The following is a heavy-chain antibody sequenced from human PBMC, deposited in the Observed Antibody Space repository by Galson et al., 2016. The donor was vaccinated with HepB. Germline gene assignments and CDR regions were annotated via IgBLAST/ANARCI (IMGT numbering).Heavy chain of an antibody. CDR1: GSRITHYA. J-gene: IGHJ5*02. V-gene: IGHV1-69*13. CDR3: ARGGYCSDGRVLPNWFDP. CDR2: IIPILPSP. D-gene: IGHD2-15*01. Sequence: SVKVSCKASGSRITHYAFSWVRQAPSQGLEWMGTIIPILPSPNYAPNFEGRVTITADESTNTVHMELSSLTSDDTAVYYCARGGYCSDGRVLPNWFDPWGPGTLVADSS.